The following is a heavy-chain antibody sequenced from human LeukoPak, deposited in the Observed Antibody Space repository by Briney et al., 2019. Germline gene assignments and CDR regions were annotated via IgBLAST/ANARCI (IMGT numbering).Heavy chain of an antibody. CDR2: IYYSGST. J-gene: IGHJ4*02. CDR1: GGSISSYY. CDR3: ARSVRWLQFSYFDY. Sequence: SETLSLTCTVSGGSISSYYWSWIRQPPGKGLEWLGYIYYSGSTNYNPSLKSRVTISVDTSKNQFSLKLSSVTAADTAVYYCARSVRWLQFSYFDYWGQGTLVTVSS. D-gene: IGHD5-24*01. V-gene: IGHV4-59*01.